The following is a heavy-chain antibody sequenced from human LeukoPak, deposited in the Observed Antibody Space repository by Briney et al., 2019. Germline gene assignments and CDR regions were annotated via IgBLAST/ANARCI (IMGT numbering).Heavy chain of an antibody. J-gene: IGHJ6*03. CDR3: ARARGPYMDV. Sequence: ASVKVSCKASGFTFTSYDINWVRQAPGQGLEWMGWMNPNSGNTRYAQKVQGRITMTRDTSISTAYMELSSLRSDDTAVYYCARARGPYMDVWGKGTTVTVSS. CDR1: GFTFTSYD. V-gene: IGHV1-8*01. CDR2: MNPNSGNT.